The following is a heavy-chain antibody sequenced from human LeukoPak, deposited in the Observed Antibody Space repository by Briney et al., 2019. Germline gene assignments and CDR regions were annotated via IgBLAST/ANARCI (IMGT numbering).Heavy chain of an antibody. J-gene: IGHJ6*04. CDR3: AELGITMIGGV. CDR1: GFTFSSYA. CDR2: ISSSGSTI. Sequence: PGGSPRLSCAASGFTFSSYAMHWVRQAPGKGLEWVSCISSSGSTIYYADSVKGRFTISRDNAKNSLYLQMNSLRAEDTAVYYCAELGITMIGGVWGKGTTVTISS. V-gene: IGHV3-48*03. D-gene: IGHD3-10*02.